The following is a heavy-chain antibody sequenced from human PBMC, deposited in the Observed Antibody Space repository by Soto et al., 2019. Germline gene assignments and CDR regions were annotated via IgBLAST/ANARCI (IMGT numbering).Heavy chain of an antibody. CDR3: AKGKMGITIFGVVIQPPDY. Sequence: GGSLRLSCAASGFTFSSYAMSWVRQAPGKGLEWVSAISGSGGSTYYADSVKGRFTISRDNSKNTLYLQMNSLRAEDTAVYYCAKGKMGITIFGVVIQPPDYWGQGTLVTVSS. D-gene: IGHD3-3*01. CDR1: GFTFSSYA. J-gene: IGHJ4*02. V-gene: IGHV3-23*01. CDR2: ISGSGGST.